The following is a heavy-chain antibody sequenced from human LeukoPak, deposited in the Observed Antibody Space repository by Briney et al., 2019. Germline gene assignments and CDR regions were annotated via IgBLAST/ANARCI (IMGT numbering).Heavy chain of an antibody. D-gene: IGHD3-9*01. Sequence: SETLSLTCTVSGGSISSYYWSWIRQPPGKGLEWIGYIYYSGSTNYNPSLKSRVTISVDTSKNQFSLKLSSVTAADTAVYYCASRRVDILTYNWFDPWGQGTLVTASS. CDR2: IYYSGST. CDR3: ASRRVDILTYNWFDP. CDR1: GGSISSYY. J-gene: IGHJ5*02. V-gene: IGHV4-59*08.